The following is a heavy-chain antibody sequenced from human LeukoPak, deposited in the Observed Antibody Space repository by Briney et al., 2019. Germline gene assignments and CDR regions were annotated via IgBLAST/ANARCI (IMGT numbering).Heavy chain of an antibody. CDR3: ARDATIDRYYDFWSGQNWFDP. CDR1: GFTFSSYS. V-gene: IGHV3-21*01. Sequence: GGSLRLSCAASGFTFSSYSMNWVRQAPGKGLEWVSSISSSSSYIYYADSVKGRFTISRDNAKNSLYLQMNSLRAEDTAVYYCARDATIDRYYDFWSGQNWFDPWGQGTLVTVSS. D-gene: IGHD3-3*01. J-gene: IGHJ5*02. CDR2: ISSSSSYI.